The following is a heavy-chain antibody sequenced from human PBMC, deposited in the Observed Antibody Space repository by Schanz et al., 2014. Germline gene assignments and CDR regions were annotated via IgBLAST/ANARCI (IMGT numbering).Heavy chain of an antibody. V-gene: IGHV4-4*07. J-gene: IGHJ5*02. CDR2: IYTSGST. Sequence: QVQLQESGPGLVKSSETLSLTCTVSGGSISSFYWGWIRQPAGKGLEWIGRIYTSGSTNYNPSLKSRVTMSLATPKNPFSRKLSSVTAADTAVYYCARDRGYDFSFDPWGQGTLVTVSS. D-gene: IGHD3-3*01. CDR1: GGSISSFY. CDR3: ARDRGYDFSFDP.